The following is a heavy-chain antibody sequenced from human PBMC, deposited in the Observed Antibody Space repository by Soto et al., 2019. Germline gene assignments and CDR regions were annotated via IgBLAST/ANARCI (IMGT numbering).Heavy chain of an antibody. D-gene: IGHD6-19*01. CDR2: IYYSGST. J-gene: IGHJ4*02. CDR1: GGSISSSSYY. V-gene: IGHV4-39*01. CDR3: ARHRRIAVAGEHY. Sequence: QRELQESGPGLVKPSETLSLTCTVSGGSISSSSYYWGWIRQPPGKGLEWIGSIYYSGSTYYNPSLKSRVTISVDTSKNQFSLKLSSVTAADTAVYYCARHRRIAVAGEHYWGQGTLVTVSS.